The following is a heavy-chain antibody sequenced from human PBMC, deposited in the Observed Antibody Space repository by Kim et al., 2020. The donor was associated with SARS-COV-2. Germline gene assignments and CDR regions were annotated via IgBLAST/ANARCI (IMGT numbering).Heavy chain of an antibody. V-gene: IGHV1-24*01. D-gene: IGHD2-21*02. CDR2: FDPEAGER. CDR1: GDTLTEFS. J-gene: IGHJ4*02. Sequence: ASVKVSCKVSGDTLTEFSTLWVRQVPGKGLEWMGGFDPEAGERVYAQDFQDRVTMSEDTSTDTAYMELTSLRFDDTAVYYCATIPPSECGDDWYFRWGQG. CDR3: ATIPPSECGDDWYFR.